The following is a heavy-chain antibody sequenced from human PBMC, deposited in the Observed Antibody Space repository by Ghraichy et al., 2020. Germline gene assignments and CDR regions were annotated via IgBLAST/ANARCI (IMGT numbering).Heavy chain of an antibody. J-gene: IGHJ4*02. Sequence: LSLTCTVSGGSISSGGYYWSWIRQHPGKGLEWIGYIYYSGSTYYNPSLKSRVTISVDTSKNQFSLKLSSVTAADTAVYYCARVRSGVRGVHHMITFGGVIPLFDYWGQGTLVTVSS. V-gene: IGHV4-31*03. CDR3: ARVRSGVRGVHHMITFGGVIPLFDY. CDR2: IYYSGST. D-gene: IGHD3-16*02. CDR1: GGSISSGGYY.